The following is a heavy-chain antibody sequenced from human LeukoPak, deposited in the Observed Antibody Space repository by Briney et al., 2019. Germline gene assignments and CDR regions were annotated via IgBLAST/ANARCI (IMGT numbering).Heavy chain of an antibody. CDR3: ARDRSSSWTGPFAY. J-gene: IGHJ4*02. D-gene: IGHD6-13*01. V-gene: IGHV1-69*05. CDR1: GGTFSSYA. CDR2: IIPIFGTA. Sequence: ASVKVSCKASGGTFSSYAISWVRQTPGQGLEWMGGIIPIFGTANYAQKFQGRVTITTDESTSTAYMELSSLRSEDTAVYHCARDRSSSWTGPFAYWGQGTLVTVSS.